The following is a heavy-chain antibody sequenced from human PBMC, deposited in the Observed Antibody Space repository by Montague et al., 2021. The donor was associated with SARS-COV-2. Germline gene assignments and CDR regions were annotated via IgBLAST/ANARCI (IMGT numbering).Heavy chain of an antibody. Sequence: SETLSLTCAVYGGSFSGYYWSWIRQSPGKGLEWIGEINHSGTTNYNPSLKSRVIISADTSKNQFSLKTSSVTAADTAVYYCARHERRWLRLYPYYFDYWDQGTLVTVSS. D-gene: IGHD5-12*01. CDR3: ARHERRWLRLYPYYFDY. J-gene: IGHJ4*02. V-gene: IGHV4-34*01. CDR2: INHSGTT. CDR1: GGSFSGYY.